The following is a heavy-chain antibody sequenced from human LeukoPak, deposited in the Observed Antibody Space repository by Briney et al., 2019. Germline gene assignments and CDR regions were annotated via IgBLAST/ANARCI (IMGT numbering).Heavy chain of an antibody. D-gene: IGHD5-24*01. V-gene: IGHV3-30*14. J-gene: IGHJ4*02. CDR3: ARENGDGYPDY. CDR1: GFTFSSYA. CDR2: ISYDGSNK. Sequence: PGGSLRLSCAASGFTFSSYAMHWVRQAPGKGLEWVAVISYDGSNKYYADSVKGRFTISRDNSKNTLYLQMGSLRAEDMAVYYCARENGDGYPDYWGQGTLVTVSS.